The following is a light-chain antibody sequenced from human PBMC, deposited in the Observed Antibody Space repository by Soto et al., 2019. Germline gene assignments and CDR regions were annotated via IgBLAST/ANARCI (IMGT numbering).Light chain of an antibody. CDR1: QTITTY. CDR2: GAS. V-gene: IGKV1-39*01. Sequence: DIQMTQSPSSLSASVGHRVTISCRARQTITTYLNWYQQKPGQAAQLLIYGASILRCRVPSRFTGSGSGTDFAHTISSQQPDDFADYHCQQTHSTPWTFGQGTKVEIK. J-gene: IGKJ1*01. CDR3: QQTHSTPWT.